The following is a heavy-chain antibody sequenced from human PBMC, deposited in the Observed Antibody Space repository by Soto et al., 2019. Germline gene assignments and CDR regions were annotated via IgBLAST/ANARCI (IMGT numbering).Heavy chain of an antibody. D-gene: IGHD3-10*01. Sequence: QVQLVESGGGVVQPGTSLRLSCAASEFTFSHYIMHWVRQAPGKGLEWVAMILHDGNNKYYADSVKGRFTISRDNSKNTLYLLMNSLRTEDTAMYYCARDDEDGSYCDLGYWGQGTLVTVSS. CDR2: ILHDGNNK. J-gene: IGHJ4*02. V-gene: IGHV3-30-3*01. CDR3: ARDDEDGSYCDLGY. CDR1: EFTFSHYI.